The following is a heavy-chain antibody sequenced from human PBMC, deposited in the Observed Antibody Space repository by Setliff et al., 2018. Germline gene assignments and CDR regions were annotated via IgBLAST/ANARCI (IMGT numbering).Heavy chain of an antibody. V-gene: IGHV1-8*03. CDR2: MNPNTGTA. CDR3: ARVTSGRLDFDY. D-gene: IGHD6-19*01. J-gene: IGHJ4*02. Sequence: GASVKVSCKASGYTFIDYDINWVRQAPGQGLEWMGWMNPNTGTADYAHRFQGRVTITRDTSITTAYMELRSLRSEDTALYYCARVTSGRLDFDYWGQGTPVTVSS. CDR1: GYTFIDYD.